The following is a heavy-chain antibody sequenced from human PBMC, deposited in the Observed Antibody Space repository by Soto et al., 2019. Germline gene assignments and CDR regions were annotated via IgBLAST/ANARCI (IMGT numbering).Heavy chain of an antibody. CDR1: GFTFSSYA. V-gene: IGHV3-23*01. CDR2: ISGSGGST. D-gene: IGHD3-22*01. CDR3: AKMEYYDTSGYYIWYDYYYGMDV. J-gene: IGHJ6*02. Sequence: GGSLRLSCAASGFTFSSYAMSWVRQAPGKGLEWVSAISGSGGSTYYADSVKGRFTISRDNSKNTLYLQMNSLRAEDTAVYYCAKMEYYDTSGYYIWYDYYYGMDVWGQGTTVTVSS.